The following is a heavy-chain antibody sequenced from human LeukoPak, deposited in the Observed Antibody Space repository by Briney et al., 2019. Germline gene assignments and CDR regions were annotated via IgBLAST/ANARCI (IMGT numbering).Heavy chain of an antibody. CDR2: ISGSGGST. V-gene: IGHV3-23*01. Sequence: PGGSLRLFCAASGFTFSTYAMSWVRQAPGKGLEWVSTISGSGGSTYYADSVMRRFTISRDDSKNTLYLQRNRLRAEDTAVYYCASDTNFDYWGQGTLVSVSS. CDR3: ASDTNFDY. CDR1: GFTFSTYA. J-gene: IGHJ4*02.